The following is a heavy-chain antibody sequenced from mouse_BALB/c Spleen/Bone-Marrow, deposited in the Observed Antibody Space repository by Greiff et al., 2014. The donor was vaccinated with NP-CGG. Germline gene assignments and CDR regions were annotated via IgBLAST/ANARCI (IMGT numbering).Heavy chain of an antibody. J-gene: IGHJ4*01. Sequence: LVESGAELARPGASVKMSCKASGYTFTSFTIHWVKQRPGQGLEWIGYINPSSGYTNYNQNFKDKATLTADKSASTAYMQLTSLTSEDSAVYYCARRDYGPFYALDYWGQGTSVTVSS. V-gene: IGHV1-4*01. CDR1: GYTFTSFT. D-gene: IGHD1-2*01. CDR3: ARRDYGPFYALDY. CDR2: INPSSGYT.